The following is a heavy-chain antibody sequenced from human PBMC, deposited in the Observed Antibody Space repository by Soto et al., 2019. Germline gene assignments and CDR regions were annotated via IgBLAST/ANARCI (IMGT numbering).Heavy chain of an antibody. J-gene: IGHJ6*03. CDR1: GFTFSSYA. CDR2: ISGSGGST. V-gene: IGHV3-23*01. Sequence: GRSLRLSCAASGFTFSSYAMSWVRQAPGRGLEWVSAISGSGGSTYYADSVKGRFTISRDNSKNTLYLQMNSLRAEDTAVYYCAKRVRYCSGGSCHHYYYMDVWGKGTTVTVSS. D-gene: IGHD2-15*01. CDR3: AKRVRYCSGGSCHHYYYMDV.